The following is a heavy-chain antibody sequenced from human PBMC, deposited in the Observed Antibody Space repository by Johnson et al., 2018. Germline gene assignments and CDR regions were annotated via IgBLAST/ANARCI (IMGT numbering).Heavy chain of an antibody. J-gene: IGHJ4*02. CDR2: TVPISVTT. V-gene: IGHV1-69*01. CDR1: GGPLRNYA. D-gene: IGHD3-10*01. CDR3: AGLTAVSGRPAGY. Sequence: QVQLVQSGAEVQKPGSSVKVSCKASGGPLRNYAISWVRQAPGQGLEWMGGTVPISVTTIYAQKFRDRLTIIAEESTTTVYMELRSLRSEAPAVYYCAGLTAVSGRPAGYWDQGTLGIVSS.